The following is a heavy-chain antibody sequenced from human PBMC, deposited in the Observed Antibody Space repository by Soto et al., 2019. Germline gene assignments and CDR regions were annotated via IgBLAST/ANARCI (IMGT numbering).Heavy chain of an antibody. CDR2: IWYDGSNK. D-gene: IGHD3-10*01. V-gene: IGHV3-33*01. CDR1: GFTFSSYG. CDR3: ARDQGITMVRGVYYGMDV. J-gene: IGHJ6*02. Sequence: GGSLRLSCAASGFTFSSYGMHWVRQAPGRGLEWVAVIWYDGSNKYYADSVKGRFTISRDNSKNTLYLQMNSLRAEDTAVYYCARDQGITMVRGVYYGMDVWGQGTTVTVSS.